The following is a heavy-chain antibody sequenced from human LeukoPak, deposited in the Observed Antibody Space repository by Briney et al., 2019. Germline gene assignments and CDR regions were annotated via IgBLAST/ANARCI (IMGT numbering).Heavy chain of an antibody. CDR1: GFTFGNYA. D-gene: IGHD2-8*01. J-gene: IGHJ4*02. V-gene: IGHV3-49*04. CDR3: ARGQYYDTNGNQYYFDD. CDR2: IRSKTYGGTT. Sequence: GRSLRLSCTASGFTFGNYAMSWVRQAPGKGLEWVGFIRSKTYGGTTEYAASVKGRFTISRDDSKSIASLQMNSLKTEDTAVYYCARGQYYDTNGNQYYFDDWGQGTLVTVSS.